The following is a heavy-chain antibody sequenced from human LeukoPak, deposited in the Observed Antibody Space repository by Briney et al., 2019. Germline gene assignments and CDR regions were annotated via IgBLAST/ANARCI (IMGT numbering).Heavy chain of an antibody. Sequence: GGSLRLSCAASGFTFSNYAMSWVRQAPGKGLEWVSAISGSASSTYHADSVKGRFTISRDNTKNTLYLQMNSLRAEDTAVYYCARDLRHFRGAFDIWGQGTMVTVSS. CDR2: ISGSASST. CDR3: ARDLRHFRGAFDI. CDR1: GFTFSNYA. J-gene: IGHJ3*02. V-gene: IGHV3-23*01.